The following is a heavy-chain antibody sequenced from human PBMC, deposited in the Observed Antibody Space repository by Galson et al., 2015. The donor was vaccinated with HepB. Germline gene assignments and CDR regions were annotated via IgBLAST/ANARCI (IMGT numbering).Heavy chain of an antibody. Sequence: SLRLSCAASGFTFSSYGMHWVRQAPGKGLEWVAVISYDGSNKHYADSVKGRFTISRDNSKNTLYLQMNSLRAEDTAVYYCAKDREYFQHWGQGTLVTVSS. CDR2: ISYDGSNK. CDR3: AKDREYFQH. CDR1: GFTFSSYG. J-gene: IGHJ1*01. V-gene: IGHV3-30*18.